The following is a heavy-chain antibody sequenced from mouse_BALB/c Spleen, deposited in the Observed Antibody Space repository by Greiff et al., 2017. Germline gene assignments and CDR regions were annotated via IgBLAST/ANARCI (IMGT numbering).Heavy chain of an antibody. J-gene: IGHJ3*01. D-gene: IGHD2-4*01. Sequence: EVQGVESGGGLVKPGGSLKLSCAASGFTFSSYAMSWVRQSPEKRLEWVAEISSGGSYTYYPDSVKGRFTISRDNAKNTLYLQMSSLKSEDTAMYYCTRDDYDAWFAYWGQGTLVTVSA. CDR2: ISSGGSYT. CDR1: GFTFSSYA. V-gene: IGHV5-6-4*01. CDR3: TRDDYDAWFAY.